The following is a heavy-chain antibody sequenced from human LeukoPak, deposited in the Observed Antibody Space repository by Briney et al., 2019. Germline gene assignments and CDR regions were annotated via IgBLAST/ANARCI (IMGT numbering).Heavy chain of an antibody. CDR2: ISGSADNT. D-gene: IGHD2-8*01. CDR1: GFTFSTYA. CDR3: TKGRSCTNGICYSWFPEI. J-gene: IGHJ3*02. Sequence: GGSLRLSCAASGFTFSTYAMSWVRQAPGKGLQWVSAISGSADNTYYADSVKGRFTISRDNSKNTLYLQMNSLRAEDTAVYYCTKGRSCTNGICYSWFPEIRGQGTMVTVSS. V-gene: IGHV3-23*01.